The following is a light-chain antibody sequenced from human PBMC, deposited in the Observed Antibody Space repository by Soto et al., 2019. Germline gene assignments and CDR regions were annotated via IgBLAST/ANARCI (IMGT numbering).Light chain of an antibody. V-gene: IGLV7-46*01. CDR3: LLSYSGARSHVV. CDR2: DTS. CDR1: TGAVTSGHY. Sequence: QAVVTQEPSLTVSPGGTVTLTCGSSTGAVTSGHYPYWFQQKPGQAPRTLIYDTSNKHSWTPARFSGSLLGGKAALTLSGAQPEDEAEYYCLLSYSGARSHVVFGGGTKLTFL. J-gene: IGLJ2*01.